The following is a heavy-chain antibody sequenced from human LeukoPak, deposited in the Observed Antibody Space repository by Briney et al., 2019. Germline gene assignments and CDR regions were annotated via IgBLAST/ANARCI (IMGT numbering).Heavy chain of an antibody. D-gene: IGHD5-18*01. CDR2: IYYSGST. CDR3: ARVRYTSMADDY. V-gene: IGHV4-30-4*08. CDR1: GGSISSGDYY. J-gene: IGHJ4*02. Sequence: PSETLSLTCTVSGGSISSGDYYWGWIRQPPGKGWEWIGYIYYSGSTYYNPSVRSRVTISIDTSKSQFSLKLSSATAADMAVYYCARVRYTSMADDYWGQGTLVTVSS.